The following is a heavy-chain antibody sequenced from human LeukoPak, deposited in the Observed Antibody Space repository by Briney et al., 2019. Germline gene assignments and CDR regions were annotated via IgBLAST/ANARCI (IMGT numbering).Heavy chain of an antibody. Sequence: GGSLRLSCAASGFTFSSYGMHWVRQAPGKGLEWVSSISSSSSYIYYADSVKGRFTISRDNAKNSLYLQMNSLRAEDTAVYYCARVAAKTVDYWGQGTLVTVSS. CDR3: ARVAAKTVDY. CDR1: GFTFSSYG. D-gene: IGHD2-15*01. CDR2: ISSSSSYI. V-gene: IGHV3-21*01. J-gene: IGHJ4*02.